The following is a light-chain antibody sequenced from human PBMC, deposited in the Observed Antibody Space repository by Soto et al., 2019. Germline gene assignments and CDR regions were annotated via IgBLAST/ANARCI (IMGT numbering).Light chain of an antibody. CDR2: DAS. J-gene: IGKJ4*01. CDR1: QSVSSY. Sequence: EIVLTQSPATLSLSPGERATLSCRASQSVSSYLAWYQQKPGQAPRLLIYDASNRATGIPARFSGSGSGTDFTLTISSLVPEDFGVYYCQLRSSWRSTCGGGTKVGIK. CDR3: QLRSSWRST. V-gene: IGKV3-11*01.